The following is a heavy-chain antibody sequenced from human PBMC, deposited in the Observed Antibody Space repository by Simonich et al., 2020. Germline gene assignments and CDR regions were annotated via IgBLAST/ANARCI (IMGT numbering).Heavy chain of an antibody. J-gene: IGHJ6*02. V-gene: IGHV4-38-2*01. Sequence: QVQLQESGPGLVKPSETLSLTCAVSGYSISSGYYWGWIRQPPGKGLEWIGSIYHSGSTYYNPSRKSGVTISVDTSKNQFSLKLSSVTAADTAVYYCARVGYSNYYYYGMDVWGQGTTVTVSS. D-gene: IGHD6-13*01. CDR2: IYHSGST. CDR1: GYSISSGYY. CDR3: ARVGYSNYYYYGMDV.